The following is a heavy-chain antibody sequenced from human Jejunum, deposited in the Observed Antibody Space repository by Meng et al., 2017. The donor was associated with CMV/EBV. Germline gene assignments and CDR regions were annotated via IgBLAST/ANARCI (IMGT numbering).Heavy chain of an antibody. CDR2: VYYSGGT. V-gene: IGHV4-59*01. D-gene: IGHD6-6*01. Sequence: TVSGGSISSYYWNWIRQPPGKGLEWIGYVYYSGGTNYNPSLKSRVTISVDTSKNQFSLKLSSVTAADTAVYYCARAYSSSCRGDYWGQGTLVTVSS. CDR1: GGSISSYY. CDR3: ARAYSSSCRGDY. J-gene: IGHJ4*02.